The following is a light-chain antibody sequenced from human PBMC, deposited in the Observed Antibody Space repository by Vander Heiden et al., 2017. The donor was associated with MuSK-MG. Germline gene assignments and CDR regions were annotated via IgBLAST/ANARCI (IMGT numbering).Light chain of an antibody. J-gene: IGKJ2*01. CDR3: QQDNSYSS. CDR2: KAS. V-gene: IGKV1-5*03. CDR1: QYINKW. Sequence: DIQMTQSPSTLSASVGDRVTITCRASQYINKWLAWYQQKPGKAPNLLIYKASSLESGVPSRFSGSGSGTEFTLTISSRQPDDFATYYCQQDNSYSSFGQGTKLEIK.